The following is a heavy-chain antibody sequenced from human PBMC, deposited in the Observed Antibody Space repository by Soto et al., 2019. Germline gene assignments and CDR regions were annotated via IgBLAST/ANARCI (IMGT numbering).Heavy chain of an antibody. CDR2: IGTAGDT. CDR3: ARVRGGYSGYDSPQSQSYDYYGMDV. Sequence: EVQLVESGGGXXXXGGXXXXXCEASXXXXXXXDMHXXXXATGKGLEWVSAIGTAGDTYYPGSVSGRFTISRENAKNSLYLQRNRLRAEDTAVYYCARVRGGYSGYDSPQSQSYDYYGMDVWGQGTTVTVSS. J-gene: IGHJ6*02. V-gene: IGHV3-13*01. D-gene: IGHD5-12*01. CDR1: XXXXXXXD.